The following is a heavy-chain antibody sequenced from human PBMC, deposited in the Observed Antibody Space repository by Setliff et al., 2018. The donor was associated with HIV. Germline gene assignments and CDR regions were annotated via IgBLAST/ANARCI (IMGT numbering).Heavy chain of an antibody. CDR1: GGSISERGFY. J-gene: IGHJ3*02. CDR3: VRMFNKFDSGFYYRGPDI. V-gene: IGHV4-39*01. Sequence: SETLSLTCTVFGGSISERGFYWDWIRQSPGTGLEWIGSLHSDGTTYDNASLRSRLTMSVDTSKNQFSLRLTSVTAADTAIYYCVRMFNKFDSGFYYRGPDIWGQGTVVTVSS. D-gene: IGHD3-22*01. CDR2: LHSDGTT.